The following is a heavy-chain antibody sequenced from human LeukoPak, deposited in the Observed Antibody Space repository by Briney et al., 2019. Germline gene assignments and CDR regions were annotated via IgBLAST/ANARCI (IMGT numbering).Heavy chain of an antibody. J-gene: IGHJ4*02. V-gene: IGHV3-64*01. Sequence: PGGSLRLSCAASGFTFSSYAMHWVRQAPGKGLEYVSAISSNGGSTYYANSVKGRFTISRDNSKNTLYLQMGSLRAEDMAVYYCARGYGDMITFGGVIVPYYFDYWGQGTLVTVSS. CDR1: GFTFSSYA. CDR2: ISSNGGST. CDR3: ARGYGDMITFGGVIVPYYFDY. D-gene: IGHD3-16*02.